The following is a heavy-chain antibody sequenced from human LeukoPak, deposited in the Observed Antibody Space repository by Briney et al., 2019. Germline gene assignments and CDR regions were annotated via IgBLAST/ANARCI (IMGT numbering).Heavy chain of an antibody. CDR3: VGDWPGADSRGGDY. V-gene: IGHV3-7*04. Sequence: GGSLSLSCAGSGFTFSNYWMSWLRQAPGKGLEWVANINPDGSEKNFVASVKGQFTISTDNANNSLYLQRNSLRVDDTAVYYCVGDWPGADSRGGDYWGQGTLVTVSS. CDR1: GFTFSNYW. J-gene: IGHJ4*02. D-gene: IGHD6-19*01. CDR2: INPDGSEK.